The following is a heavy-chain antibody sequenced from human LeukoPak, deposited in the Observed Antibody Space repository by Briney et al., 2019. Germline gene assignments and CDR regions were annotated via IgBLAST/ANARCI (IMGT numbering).Heavy chain of an antibody. CDR1: ATKFSNYL. CDR2: AYLGDSST. Sequence: GEALKISCQASATKFSNYLIGWVRQMPGKGLEWMGLAYLGDSSTTYSPSFQGEVTLSADISIATAYLEWNSLKASDSAMYFCATLFSRGLHIWGQGTMVTVSS. J-gene: IGHJ3*02. V-gene: IGHV5-51*01. D-gene: IGHD2-21*01. CDR3: ATLFSRGLHI.